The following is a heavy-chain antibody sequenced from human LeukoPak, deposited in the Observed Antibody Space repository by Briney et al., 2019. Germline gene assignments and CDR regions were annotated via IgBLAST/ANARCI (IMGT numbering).Heavy chain of an antibody. CDR3: ARAPFGVVILPLDY. J-gene: IGHJ4*02. V-gene: IGHV1-18*01. CDR2: ISAYNGNT. Sequence: ASVKVSCKASGYTFTSYGISWVRQAPGQGLAWMGWISAYNGNTNYAQKLQGRVTMTTDTSTSTAYMELRSLRSDDTAVYYCARAPFGVVILPLDYWGQGTLVTVSS. CDR1: GYTFTSYG. D-gene: IGHD3-3*01.